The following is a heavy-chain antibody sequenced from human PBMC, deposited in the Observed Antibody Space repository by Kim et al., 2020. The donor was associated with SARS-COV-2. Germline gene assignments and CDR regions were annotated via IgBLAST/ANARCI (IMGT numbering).Heavy chain of an antibody. V-gene: IGHV1-69*01. CDR3: AGDSSSWYGPFDY. J-gene: IGHJ4*02. D-gene: IGHD6-13*01. Sequence: YAQKFQGRVTITADESTSTAYMELSSLRSEDTAVYYCAGDSSSWYGPFDYWGQGTLVTVSS.